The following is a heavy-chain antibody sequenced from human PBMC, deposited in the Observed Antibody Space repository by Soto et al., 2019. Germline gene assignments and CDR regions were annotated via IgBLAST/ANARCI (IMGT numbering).Heavy chain of an antibody. V-gene: IGHV1-18*01. CDR3: ARVRQLGGYFYYYMDV. Sequence: QVQLLQSGAEVKKPGASVKVSCKASGYTFTNYGITWVRQAPGQGLEWMGGISAYNGDTHYTQRLQGRVTMTTDPPTSTAYMGLRGLRSDDTAVYYCARVRQLGGYFYYYMDVWGKGTTVTVSS. D-gene: IGHD6-6*01. J-gene: IGHJ6*03. CDR2: ISAYNGDT. CDR1: GYTFTNYG.